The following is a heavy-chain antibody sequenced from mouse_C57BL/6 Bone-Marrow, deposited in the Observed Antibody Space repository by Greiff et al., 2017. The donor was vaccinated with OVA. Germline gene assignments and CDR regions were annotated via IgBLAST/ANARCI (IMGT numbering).Heavy chain of an antibody. Sequence: VQLQQSGAELVRPGTSVKVSCKASGYAFTNYLIEWVKQRPGQGLEWIGVINPGSGGTNYNEKFKGKATLTADKSSSTAYMQLSSLTSEDSAVYFCARAGDYDTPFDYWGQGTTLTVSS. D-gene: IGHD2-3*01. V-gene: IGHV1-54*01. J-gene: IGHJ2*01. CDR3: ARAGDYDTPFDY. CDR1: GYAFTNYL. CDR2: INPGSGGT.